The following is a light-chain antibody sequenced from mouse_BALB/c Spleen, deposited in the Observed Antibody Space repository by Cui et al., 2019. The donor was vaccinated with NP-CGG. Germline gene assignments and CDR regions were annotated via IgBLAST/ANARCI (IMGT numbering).Light chain of an antibody. V-gene: IGLV1*01. CDR2: GTN. J-gene: IGLJ1*01. CDR1: TGAVTTSNY. CDR3: ALWYSNHWV. Sequence: QAVVTQVPPPTTSPGETVTLTCRSSTGAVTTSNYANWVQEKPDHLFTGLIGGTNNRAPGVPARFSGSLIGDKAALTITGAQTEDEAIYFCALWYSNHWVFSGGTKLTVL.